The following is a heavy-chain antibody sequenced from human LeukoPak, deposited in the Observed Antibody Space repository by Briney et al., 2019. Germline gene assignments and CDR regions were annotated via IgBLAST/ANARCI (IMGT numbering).Heavy chain of an antibody. Sequence: ASVKVSCKASGYTFTGYYMHWVRQAPGQGLEWMGWINPNSGGTNYAQKFQGRVTMTRDTSISTAYMELSRLRSDDTAVYYCARSWFEETSFDYWGQGTLVTVSS. CDR3: ARSWFEETSFDY. CDR1: GYTFTGYY. J-gene: IGHJ4*02. D-gene: IGHD3-10*01. V-gene: IGHV1-2*02. CDR2: INPNSGGT.